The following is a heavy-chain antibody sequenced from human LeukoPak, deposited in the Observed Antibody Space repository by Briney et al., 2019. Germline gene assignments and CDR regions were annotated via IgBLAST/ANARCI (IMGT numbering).Heavy chain of an antibody. Sequence: PGGSLRLSCAASGFTFSSYNVNWVRQAPGKGLEWVSSISSSSNYIYYADSVKGRFTISRDNAKSSLYLQMNSLRAEDTAVYHCARLVTPEYYFDYWGQGTLVAVSS. D-gene: IGHD4-23*01. CDR3: ARLVTPEYYFDY. J-gene: IGHJ4*02. CDR2: ISSSSNYI. CDR1: GFTFSSYN. V-gene: IGHV3-21*01.